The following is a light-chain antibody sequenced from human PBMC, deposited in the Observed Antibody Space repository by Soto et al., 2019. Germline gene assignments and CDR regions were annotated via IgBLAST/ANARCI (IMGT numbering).Light chain of an antibody. J-gene: IGKJ3*01. V-gene: IGKV3-20*01. CDR1: QSVSSSY. CDR3: QQYGSSPPFT. Sequence: EIVLTQSPGTLSLSPGERATLSCSASQSVSSSYLAWYQQKPGQAPRLLIYGASSRATGIPDRFSGSGSGTDFTLTISRLEPEDFAVYYCQQYGSSPPFTFGPGTQVDIK. CDR2: GAS.